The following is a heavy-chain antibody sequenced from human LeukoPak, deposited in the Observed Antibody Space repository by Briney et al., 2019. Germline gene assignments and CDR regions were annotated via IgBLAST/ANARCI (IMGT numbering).Heavy chain of an antibody. CDR2: IKQDGSEK. V-gene: IGHV3-7*01. J-gene: IGHJ2*01. CDR3: ARVVPNWGHEGNWYFDL. Sequence: PGGSLRLSCAASGFTFSTYWMSWVRQAPGRGLEWVANIKQDGSEKYSVDSVKGRFTISRDNAKNSLYLQMNSLRAEDTAVYYCARVVPNWGHEGNWYFDLWGRGTLVTVSS. D-gene: IGHD7-27*01. CDR1: GFTFSTYW.